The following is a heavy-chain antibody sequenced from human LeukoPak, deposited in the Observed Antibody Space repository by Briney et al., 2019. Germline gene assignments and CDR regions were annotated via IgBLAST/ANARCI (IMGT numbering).Heavy chain of an antibody. V-gene: IGHV2-5*02. J-gene: IGHJ4*02. CDR1: GFSLSTSGVG. D-gene: IGHD3-10*01. CDR3: AQADMVRGVSTFDY. Sequence: SGPTLVNPTQTLTLTCTFSGFSLSTSGVGVGWIRQPPGTALEWLALIYWDDDKRYSPSLKSRLTITKDTSKNQVVLTMTNMDPVDTATYYCAQADMVRGVSTFDYWGQGTLVTVSS. CDR2: IYWDDDK.